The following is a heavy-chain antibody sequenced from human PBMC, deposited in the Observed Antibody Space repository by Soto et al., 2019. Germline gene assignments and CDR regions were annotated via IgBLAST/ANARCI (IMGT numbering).Heavy chain of an antibody. CDR1: GFTFSSYA. CDR2: ISYDGSNK. J-gene: IGHJ6*02. Sequence: QVQLVESGGGVVQPGRSLRLSCAASGFTFSSYAMHWVRQAPGKGLEWVAVISYDGSNKYYADSVKGRFTISRDNSKNTLYLQMNSLRAEDTAVYYCARDQLVVVTAINYYYGMDVWGQGTTVTVSS. CDR3: ARDQLVVVTAINYYYGMDV. D-gene: IGHD2-21*02. V-gene: IGHV3-30-3*01.